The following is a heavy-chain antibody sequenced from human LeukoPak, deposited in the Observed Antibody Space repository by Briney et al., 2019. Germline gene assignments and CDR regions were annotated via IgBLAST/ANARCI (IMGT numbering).Heavy chain of an antibody. V-gene: IGHV1-18*01. Sequence: ASVKVSCKASGYTFTSYGISWVRQAPGQGLEWMGWISTYNGDTKYEQKFQGRVTMTADTSTGTAYMDLRSLRSEDTAVYYCASMPIDFWYFDYWGQGTLVTVSS. J-gene: IGHJ4*02. CDR1: GYTFTSYG. CDR2: ISTYNGDT. CDR3: ASMPIDFWYFDY. D-gene: IGHD3/OR15-3a*01.